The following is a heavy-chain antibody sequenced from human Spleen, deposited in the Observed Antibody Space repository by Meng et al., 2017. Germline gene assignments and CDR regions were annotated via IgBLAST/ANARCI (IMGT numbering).Heavy chain of an antibody. J-gene: IGHJ4*02. Sequence: SETLSLTCIVSGGSISSSNYYWGWVRQPPGKGLEWIATIYYSGNSYYNPSLTSRVTISVDTSKNQFSLKLSSVTAADTALYYCVRIPVAGSIDYWGQGTLVTVSS. D-gene: IGHD6-19*01. V-gene: IGHV4-39*07. CDR1: GGSISSSNYY. CDR2: IYYSGNS. CDR3: VRIPVAGSIDY.